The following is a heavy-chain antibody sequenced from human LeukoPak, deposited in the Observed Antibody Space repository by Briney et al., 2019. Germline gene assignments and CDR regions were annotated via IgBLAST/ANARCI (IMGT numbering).Heavy chain of an antibody. D-gene: IGHD3-10*01. CDR3: ARDSYYYGSGSYSLDY. CDR1: GGSISSSSYY. V-gene: IGHV4-39*07. J-gene: IGHJ4*02. CDR2: IYYSGST. Sequence: SETLSLTCTVSGGSISSSSYYWGWIRQPPGKGLEWIGSIYYSGSTYYNPSLKSRVTISVDTSKNQFSLKLSSVTAADTAVYYCARDSYYYGSGSYSLDYWGQGTPVTVSS.